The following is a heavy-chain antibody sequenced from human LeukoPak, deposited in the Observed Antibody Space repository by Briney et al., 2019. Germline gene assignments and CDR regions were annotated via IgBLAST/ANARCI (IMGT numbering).Heavy chain of an antibody. J-gene: IGHJ4*02. V-gene: IGHV1-46*01. CDR2: INPSGGST. CDR1: EYTFTKYY. Sequence: ASGKVSCKASEYTFTKYYIHWVRQAPGQGLEWMGIINPSGGSTSYAQKFQGRVTMTRDMSTYTVYMELSSLRFEDTAIYYCARDFPSASDYWGQGTLVTVSS. CDR3: ARDFPSASDY.